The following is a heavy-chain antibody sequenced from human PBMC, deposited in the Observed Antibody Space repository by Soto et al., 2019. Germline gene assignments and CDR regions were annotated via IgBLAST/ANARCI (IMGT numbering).Heavy chain of an antibody. CDR1: GFTFDDYA. CDR3: AKGLSYGSANDAFDI. Sequence: GGSLRLSCAASGFTFDDYAMHWVRQAPGKGLEWVSGISWNSGSIGYADSVKGRFTISRDNAKNSLYLQMNSLRAEDTALYYCAKGLSYGSANDAFDIWGQGTMVTVSS. V-gene: IGHV3-9*01. D-gene: IGHD3-10*01. CDR2: ISWNSGSI. J-gene: IGHJ3*02.